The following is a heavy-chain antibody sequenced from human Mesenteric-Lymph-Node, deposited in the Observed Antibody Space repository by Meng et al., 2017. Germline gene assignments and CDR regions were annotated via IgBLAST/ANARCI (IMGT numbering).Heavy chain of an antibody. Sequence: GSLRLSCEASGFTFSTYTMNWVRQAPGKGLEWVSCITKNSNHIYYADSVKGRFTMSRDNAKNSLYLQMNSLRAEDTAVYYCARVGGHLGYWGQGTLVTVSS. CDR3: ARVGGHLGY. D-gene: IGHD2-15*01. J-gene: IGHJ4*02. CDR1: GFTFSTYT. V-gene: IGHV3-21*01. CDR2: ITKNSNHI.